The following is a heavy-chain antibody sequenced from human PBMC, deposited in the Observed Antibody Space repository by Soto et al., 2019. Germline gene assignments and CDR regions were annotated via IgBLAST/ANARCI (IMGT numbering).Heavy chain of an antibody. J-gene: IGHJ4*02. Sequence: VQLVESGGGLVQPGGSLRLSCAASGFTFSTRSMNWVRQAPGKGLEWVSSITGGSDSIYYANSVKGRFTISRDNAKNSLYLQMSSLRDEDTAVYYCARDKNWSSDYWGQGTLVTVSS. CDR2: ITGGSDSI. CDR3: ARDKNWSSDY. V-gene: IGHV3-48*02. CDR1: GFTFSTRS. D-gene: IGHD1-1*01.